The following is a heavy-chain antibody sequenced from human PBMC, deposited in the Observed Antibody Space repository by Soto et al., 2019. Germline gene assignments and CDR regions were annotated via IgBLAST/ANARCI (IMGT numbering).Heavy chain of an antibody. V-gene: IGHV4-31*03. CDR1: GGSISSGGYY. CDR2: IYYSGST. CDR3: ARDQAVPAADNLFDP. J-gene: IGHJ5*02. D-gene: IGHD2-2*01. Sequence: SETLSLTCTVSGGSISSGGYYWSWIRQHPGKGLEWIGYIYYSGSTYYNPSLKSRVTISVDTSKNQFSLKLSSVTAADTAVYYCARDQAVPAADNLFDPWGQGTLGTVSS.